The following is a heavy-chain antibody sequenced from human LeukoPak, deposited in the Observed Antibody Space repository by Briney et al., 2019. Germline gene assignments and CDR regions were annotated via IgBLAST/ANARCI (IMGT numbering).Heavy chain of an antibody. CDR3: ARDPTTVVTTPYYFDD. J-gene: IGHJ4*02. V-gene: IGHV4-34*01. Sequence: SETLSLTCAVSGGSFIGYHWNWIRQPPGKGLEWIGEINHRGSTNYNPSLKSRVTLSVDTSKNQLSLRLRSVTVADTAVYYCARDPTTVVTTPYYFDDWGQGTLVTVSS. CDR2: INHRGST. CDR1: GGSFIGYH. D-gene: IGHD4-23*01.